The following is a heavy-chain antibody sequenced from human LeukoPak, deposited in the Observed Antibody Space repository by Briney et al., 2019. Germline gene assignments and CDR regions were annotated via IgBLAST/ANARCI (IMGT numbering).Heavy chain of an antibody. CDR2: ICPDGTVT. CDR3: VRDFRSADY. Sequence: GGSLRLSCAASGFTFSTYCMHWVRQAPGKGPMWVSRICPDGTVTNYADSVKARFIISRDNARNTVCLQMNSLRVEDTAVYYCVRDFRSADYWGQGTLVTVSS. V-gene: IGHV3-74*01. J-gene: IGHJ4*02. CDR1: GFTFSTYC.